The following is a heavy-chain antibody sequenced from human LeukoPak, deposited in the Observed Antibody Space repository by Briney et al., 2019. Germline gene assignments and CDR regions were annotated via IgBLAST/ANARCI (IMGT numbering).Heavy chain of an antibody. CDR3: TRTYYYDSSGYYYGRDAFDI. D-gene: IGHD3-22*01. V-gene: IGHV1-46*01. CDR2: INRSGGST. J-gene: IGHJ3*02. Sequence: ASVKVSCKASGYTFTTYYIHWVRQAPGQGVEWMGIINRSGGSTSYAQKFQGGVTMTRDTSTSTVYMELSSLRSEDTAVYYCTRTYYYDSSGYYYGRDAFDIWGQGTMVTVSS. CDR1: GYTFTTYY.